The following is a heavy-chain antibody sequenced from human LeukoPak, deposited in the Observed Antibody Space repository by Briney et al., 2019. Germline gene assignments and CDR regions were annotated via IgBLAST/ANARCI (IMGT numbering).Heavy chain of an antibody. CDR2: IRSNSDGGTI. J-gene: IGHJ4*02. V-gene: IGHV3-15*07. CDR3: TTDFYYST. CDR1: GFTFSNAW. D-gene: IGHD3-22*01. Sequence: GGSLRLTCATSGFTFSNAWMNWVRKAPGKGLEWVGRIRSNSDGGTIDDAAPVKGRFTLARDDSKTTLYRQMNSRQAEHRAVDYFTTDFYYSTGGQETRVTVPS.